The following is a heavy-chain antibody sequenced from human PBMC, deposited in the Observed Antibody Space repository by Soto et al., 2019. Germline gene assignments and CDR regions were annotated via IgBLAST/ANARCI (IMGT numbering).Heavy chain of an antibody. J-gene: IGHJ1*01. CDR2: IIPIFGTA. D-gene: IGHD6-13*01. Sequence: QVQLVQSGAEVKKPGSSVKVSCKASGGTFSSYAISWVRQAPGQGLEWMGGIIPIFGTANYAQKFQGRVTSTADESTSTAYRELSSLRSEDTAVYYCARGRISSSWSNPPRPAEYFQHWGQGTLVTVSS. CDR1: GGTFSSYA. CDR3: ARGRISSSWSNPPRPAEYFQH. V-gene: IGHV1-69*12.